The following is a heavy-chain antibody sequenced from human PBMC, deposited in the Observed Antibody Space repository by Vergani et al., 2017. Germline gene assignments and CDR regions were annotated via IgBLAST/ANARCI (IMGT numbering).Heavy chain of an antibody. CDR2: ISSSSSYI. CDR1: GFTFSSYS. D-gene: IGHD3-22*01. CDR3: ARNSGYYHSTDAFDI. J-gene: IGHJ3*02. Sequence: EVQLVESGGGLVKPGGSLRLSCAASGFTFSSYSMNWVRQAPGKGLEWVSSISSSSSYIYYADSVKGRFTISRDNAKNSLYLQMNSLRAEDTAVYYCARNSGYYHSTDAFDIGSQGTMVTVSS. V-gene: IGHV3-21*01.